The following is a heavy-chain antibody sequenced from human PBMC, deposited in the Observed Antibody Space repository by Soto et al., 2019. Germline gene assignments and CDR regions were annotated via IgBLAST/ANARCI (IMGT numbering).Heavy chain of an antibody. V-gene: IGHV1-69*13. J-gene: IGHJ4*02. CDR2: IIPIFGTA. CDR1: GGTFSSYS. CDR3: ARAVLERYFDWLSSYYFDY. D-gene: IGHD3-9*01. Sequence: SVKVSCKASGGTFSSYSISWVLQAPGQGLEWMGGIIPIFGTANYAQKFQGRVTITADESTSTAYMELSSLRSEDTAVYYCARAVLERYFDWLSSYYFDYWGQGTLVTVSS.